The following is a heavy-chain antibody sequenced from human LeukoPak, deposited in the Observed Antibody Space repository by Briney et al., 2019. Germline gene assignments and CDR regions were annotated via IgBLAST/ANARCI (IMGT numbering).Heavy chain of an antibody. J-gene: IGHJ4*02. CDR2: ISVTTAT. V-gene: IGHV3-48*01. CDR3: VRDHDWAFDY. Sequence: GWSLRLSCGASGFSFSSYNMNWVRQAPGKGLGWVSYISVTTATYYADSVRDRFTISRDDAKSSLYLHMNSLRAEDTAVYFCVRDHDWAFDYWGQGTLVTVSS. D-gene: IGHD3-9*01. CDR1: GFSFSSYN.